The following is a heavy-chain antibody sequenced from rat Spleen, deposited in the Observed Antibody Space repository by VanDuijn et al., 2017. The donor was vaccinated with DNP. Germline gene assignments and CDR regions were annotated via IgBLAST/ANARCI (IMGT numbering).Heavy chain of an antibody. D-gene: IGHD4-6*01. CDR3: ATALGDY. CDR2: ITSGTGTT. V-gene: IGHV5-31*01. Sequence: EVQLVESGGDLVQPGRSLKLSCVASGFTFNYYWMAWIRQVPGKGLEWIASITSGTGTTSYADAVKGRFTISRDNAKNTLYLQINSLRSEDMATYYCATALGDYWGQGVMVTVSS. J-gene: IGHJ2*01. CDR1: GFTFNYYW.